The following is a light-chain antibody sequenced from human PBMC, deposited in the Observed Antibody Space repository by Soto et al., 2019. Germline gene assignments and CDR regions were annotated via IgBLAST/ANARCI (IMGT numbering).Light chain of an antibody. J-gene: IGKJ2*01. CDR1: QTISTF. V-gene: IGKV1-39*01. Sequence: DIHLTQSPSSLSASVGDRVTISCRASQTISTFLNWYQQKPGKAPKLLIYAASRLQSGVPSRFSGSGSGTDFTLTISSLQSEDVATYYCQQSYSIPYTFGQGTKPEIK. CDR2: AAS. CDR3: QQSYSIPYT.